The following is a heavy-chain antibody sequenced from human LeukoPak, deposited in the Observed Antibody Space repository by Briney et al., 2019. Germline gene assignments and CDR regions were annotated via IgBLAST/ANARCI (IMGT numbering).Heavy chain of an antibody. V-gene: IGHV4-39*01. J-gene: IGHJ3*02. CDR1: GGSISSYY. Sequence: SETLSLTCTVSGGSISSYYWGWIRQPPGKGLEWIGSIYYSGSTYYNPSLKSRVTISVDTSKNQFSLKLSSVTAADTAVYYCARRAAVAGKGAFDIWGQGTMVTVSS. CDR2: IYYSGST. CDR3: ARRAAVAGKGAFDI. D-gene: IGHD6-19*01.